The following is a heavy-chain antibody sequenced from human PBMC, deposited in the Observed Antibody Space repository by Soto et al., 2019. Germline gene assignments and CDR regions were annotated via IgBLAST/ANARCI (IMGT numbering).Heavy chain of an antibody. CDR3: ATVRGVGRYWFDT. CDR1: GYSLTELS. Sequence: ASVKVSCKVSGYSLTELSIHWVRQAPGKGLEWMGGFDPKDGKVVYAQTLAARVTMTEDTATETVYMELESLTSEDTAVYHCATVRGVGRYWFDTWGPGILVTVSS. V-gene: IGHV1-24*01. J-gene: IGHJ5*02. D-gene: IGHD2-8*02. CDR2: FDPKDGKV.